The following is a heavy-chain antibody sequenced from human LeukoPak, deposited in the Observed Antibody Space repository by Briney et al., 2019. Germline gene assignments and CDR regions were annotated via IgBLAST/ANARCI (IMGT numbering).Heavy chain of an antibody. D-gene: IGHD1-26*01. J-gene: IGHJ4*02. CDR2: ISTSNGNT. CDR1: GYTFTSYG. Sequence: ASVKVSCKASGYTFTSYGISWVRQAPGQGLEWMGWISTSNGNTVYAQNLHGRATMSTDTSTGIAYLELRSLRSDDTAVYYCARDLGGSYSWVYWGQGTLVTVSS. V-gene: IGHV1-18*01. CDR3: ARDLGGSYSWVY.